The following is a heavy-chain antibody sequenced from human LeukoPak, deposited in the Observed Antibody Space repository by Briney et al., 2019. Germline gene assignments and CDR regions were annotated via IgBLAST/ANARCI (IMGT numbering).Heavy chain of an antibody. CDR2: INPNSGGT. CDR1: GYTFTSYA. J-gene: IGHJ4*02. V-gene: IGHV1-2*02. Sequence: ASVTVSCKASGYTFTSYAMHWVRQAPGQGLEWMGWINPNSGGTNYAQKFQGRVTMTTDTSTSTAYMELRSLRSDDTAVYYCARALYHTFDYWGQGTLVTVSS. D-gene: IGHD2-2*01. CDR3: ARALYHTFDY.